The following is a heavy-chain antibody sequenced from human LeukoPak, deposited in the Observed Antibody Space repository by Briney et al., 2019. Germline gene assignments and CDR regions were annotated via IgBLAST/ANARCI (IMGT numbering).Heavy chain of an antibody. J-gene: IGHJ4*02. CDR2: IIPILGIA. CDR3: ARDTYCSGGSCYPLDY. CDR1: GGTFSSYA. V-gene: IGHV1-69*04. Sequence: ASVKVSCKASGGTFSSYAISWVRQAPGQGLKWMGRIIPILGIANSAQKFQGRVTITADKSTSTAYMELSSLRSEDTAVYYCARDTYCSGGSCYPLDYWGQGTLVTVSS. D-gene: IGHD2-15*01.